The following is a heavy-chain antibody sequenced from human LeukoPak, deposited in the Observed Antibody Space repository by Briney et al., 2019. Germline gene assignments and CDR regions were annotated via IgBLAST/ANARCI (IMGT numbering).Heavy chain of an antibody. CDR3: ARLEFSGVWGSYRYTDFDY. D-gene: IGHD3-16*02. Sequence: GGSLRLSCAASGFTFSSYGMHWVRQAAGKGLEWVAFIRYDGSNKYYADSVKGRFTISRDNSKNTLYLQMNSLRADDTAVYYCARLEFSGVWGSYRYTDFDYWGQGTLVTVSS. CDR1: GFTFSSYG. V-gene: IGHV3-30*02. CDR2: IRYDGSNK. J-gene: IGHJ4*02.